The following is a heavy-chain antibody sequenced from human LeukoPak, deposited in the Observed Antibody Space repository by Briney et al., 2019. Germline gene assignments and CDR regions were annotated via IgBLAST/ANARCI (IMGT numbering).Heavy chain of an antibody. CDR3: ARDGYGAAAGSFDY. J-gene: IGHJ4*02. D-gene: IGHD6-13*01. CDR2: IYYSGST. Sequence: SQTLSLTCTVSGGSISSGGYYWSWVRQHPGKGLEWIGYIYYSGSTYYNPSLKSRVTISVDTSKNQFSLKLSSVTAADTAVYYCARDGYGAAAGSFDYWGQGTLVTVSS. V-gene: IGHV4-31*03. CDR1: GGSISSGGYY.